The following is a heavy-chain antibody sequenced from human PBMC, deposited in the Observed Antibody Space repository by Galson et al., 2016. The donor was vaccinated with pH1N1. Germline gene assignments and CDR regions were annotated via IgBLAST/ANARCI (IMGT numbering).Heavy chain of an antibody. CDR1: DFTFSSYE. Sequence: SLRLSCAASDFTFSSYEMSWVRQAPGKGLEWVAYISSSGSAIYYADSVEGRFTISRENAGNSLFLQMSSLRAEDTAVYYCARDTSGHAPRPYGAFELWGQGTMVTVSS. D-gene: IGHD3-10*01. V-gene: IGHV3-48*03. CDR3: ARDTSGHAPRPYGAFEL. J-gene: IGHJ3*01. CDR2: ISSSGSAI.